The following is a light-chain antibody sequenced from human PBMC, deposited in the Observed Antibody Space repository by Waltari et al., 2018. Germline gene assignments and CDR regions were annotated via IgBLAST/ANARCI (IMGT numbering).Light chain of an antibody. J-gene: IGKJ4*01. CDR1: QSIRTY. V-gene: IGKV3-11*01. CDR3: QQRNNWPLT. CDR2: DAS. Sequence: EVVLTQSPATLSLSPGERATLSCRASQSIRTYLAWYQQKPGQAPRLLIYDASKRATDIPARLSGSGYWTDFILTISSLEPEDFAIYYCQQRNNWPLTFGGGTKVEIK.